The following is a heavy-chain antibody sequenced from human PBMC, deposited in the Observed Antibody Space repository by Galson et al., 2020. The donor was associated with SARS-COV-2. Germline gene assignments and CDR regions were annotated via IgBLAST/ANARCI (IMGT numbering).Heavy chain of an antibody. Sequence: GGSLRLSCAASGFTFSSYAMSWVRQAPGKGLEWVSAISGSGGSTYYADSVKGRFTISRDNSKNTLYLQMNSLRAEDTAVYYCAKDPSDEYCTNGVCYRVGWFDPWGQGTLVTVSS. D-gene: IGHD2-8*01. CDR2: ISGSGGST. CDR3: AKDPSDEYCTNGVCYRVGWFDP. V-gene: IGHV3-23*01. J-gene: IGHJ5*02. CDR1: GFTFSSYA.